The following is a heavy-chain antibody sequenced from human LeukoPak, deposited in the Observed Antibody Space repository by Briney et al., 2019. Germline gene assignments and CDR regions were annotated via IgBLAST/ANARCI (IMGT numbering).Heavy chain of an antibody. J-gene: IGHJ2*01. V-gene: IGHV1-2*04. Sequence: ASVKVSCKASGYTFTGYYMHWVRQAPGQGLEWMGWINPNSGGTNYAQKFQGWVTMTRDTSISTAYMELSRLRSDDTAVYYCARGGFPVAGTPVPWAVYWYFDLWGRGTLVTVSS. CDR2: INPNSGGT. CDR1: GYTFTGYY. CDR3: ARGGFPVAGTPVPWAVYWYFDL. D-gene: IGHD6-19*01.